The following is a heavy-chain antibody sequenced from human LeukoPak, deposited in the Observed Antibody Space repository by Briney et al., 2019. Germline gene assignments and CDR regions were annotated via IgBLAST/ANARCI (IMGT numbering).Heavy chain of an antibody. CDR1: GFTFSDYY. Sequence: GGSLRLSCAASGFTFSDYYMSSIRQAPGKGLEWVSYISSSSSYTNYADSVKGRFTISRDNAKNSLYLQMNSLRAEDTAVYYCALVGPQEYFQHWGQGTLVTVSS. V-gene: IGHV3-11*06. J-gene: IGHJ1*01. CDR3: ALVGPQEYFQH. CDR2: ISSSSSYT. D-gene: IGHD1-26*01.